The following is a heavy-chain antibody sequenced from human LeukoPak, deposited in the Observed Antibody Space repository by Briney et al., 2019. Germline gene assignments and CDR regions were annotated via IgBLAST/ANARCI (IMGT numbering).Heavy chain of an antibody. V-gene: IGHV5-51*01. CDR3: ARRYCSSTSCNPYFFDY. CDR2: ISPGDSDA. D-gene: IGHD2-2*01. J-gene: IGHJ4*02. Sequence: GESLKISCKGSGYTFTNYYIGWVRQTPGKGLEWMGIISPGDSDARYSPSFQGQVTISADKSISTAYLRWSSLKASDTATYYCARRYCSSTSCNPYFFDYWSQGTLVTVSS. CDR1: GYTFTNYY.